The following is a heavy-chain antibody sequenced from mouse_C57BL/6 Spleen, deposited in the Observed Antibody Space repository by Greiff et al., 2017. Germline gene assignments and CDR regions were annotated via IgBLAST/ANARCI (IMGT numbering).Heavy chain of an antibody. J-gene: IGHJ2*01. CDR3: ARGGTYYGSSLDYFDY. V-gene: IGHV1-53*01. D-gene: IGHD1-1*01. CDR1: GYTFTSYW. Sequence: QVQLQQPGTELVKPGASVKLSCKASGYTFTSYWMHWVKQRPGQGLEWIGNINPSNGGTNYNEKFKSKATLTVDKSSSTAYMQLSSLTSEDSAVYYCARGGTYYGSSLDYFDYWGQGTTLTVSS. CDR2: INPSNGGT.